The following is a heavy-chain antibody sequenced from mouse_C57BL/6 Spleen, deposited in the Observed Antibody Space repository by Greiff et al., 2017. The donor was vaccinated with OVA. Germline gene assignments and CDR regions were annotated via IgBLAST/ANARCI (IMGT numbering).Heavy chain of an antibody. Sequence: QVQLKESGAELVKPGASVKISCKASGYAFSSYWMNWVKQRPGKGLEWIGQIYPGDGDTNYNGKFKGKATLTADKSSSTAYMQLSSLTSEDSAVYFCARGLLGGLFDYWGQGTTLTVSS. CDR2: IYPGDGDT. CDR1: GYAFSSYW. V-gene: IGHV1-80*01. CDR3: ARGLLGGLFDY. D-gene: IGHD4-1*01. J-gene: IGHJ2*01.